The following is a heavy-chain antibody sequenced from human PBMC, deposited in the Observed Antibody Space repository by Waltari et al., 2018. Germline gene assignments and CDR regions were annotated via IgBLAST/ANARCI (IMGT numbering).Heavy chain of an antibody. CDR2: KKEEGSLK. J-gene: IGHJ4*02. V-gene: IGHV3-7*01. CDR3: AREDKFDSSDY. D-gene: IGHD3-9*01. Sequence: EVQLVESGGGLIQPGGSLRLSCVASGFSFSNYWMSWFRGVTGKGRGGVDNKKEEGSLKKYVDTVKGRFRISRDNAKNSVYLQMDSLRAEDTALYYCAREDKFDSSDYWGQGILVSVSP. CDR1: GFSFSNYW.